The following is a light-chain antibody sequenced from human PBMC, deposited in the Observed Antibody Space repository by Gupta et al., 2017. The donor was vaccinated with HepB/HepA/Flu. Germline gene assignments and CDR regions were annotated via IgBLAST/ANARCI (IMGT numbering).Light chain of an antibody. CDR1: SSNIGAGYD. Sequence: QSVLTQPPSVSGAPGQRVTISCPGSSSNIGAGYDVHWYQQLPGTAPKLLIDGNSNRPSGVPDRFSGSKSGTSASLAITGLQAEDEADYYCQSYDSSLSGPRVFGGGTKLTVL. V-gene: IGLV1-40*01. CDR2: GNS. J-gene: IGLJ2*01. CDR3: QSYDSSLSGPRV.